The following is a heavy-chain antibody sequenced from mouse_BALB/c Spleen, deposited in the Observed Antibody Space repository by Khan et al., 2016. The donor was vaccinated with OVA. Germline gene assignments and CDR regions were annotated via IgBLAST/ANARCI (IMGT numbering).Heavy chain of an antibody. CDR3: TRSGWAAFAY. CDR2: INPNNGVT. V-gene: IGHV1S81*02. CDR1: GYTFTSYY. Sequence: QVQLQQPGAELVKPGASVKLSCKASGYTFTSYYMYWVKQRPGQGLEWIGGINPNNGVTDFNEKLKSKATLTVDKSSSTAYMQLSSLTSADSAVYYCTRSGWAAFAYWGQGTLVTVSA. D-gene: IGHD1-1*02. J-gene: IGHJ3*01.